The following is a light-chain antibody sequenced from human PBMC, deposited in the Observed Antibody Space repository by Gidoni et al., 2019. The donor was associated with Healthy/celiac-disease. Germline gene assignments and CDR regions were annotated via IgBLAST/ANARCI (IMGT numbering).Light chain of an antibody. CDR1: SLRSYY. CDR3: NSRDSSGNHVV. Sequence: SSELTQDPAVSVALGQTVRITCQGDSLRSYYASWYQQKPGQAPVLVIYGKNNRPSGIPHRFSGSSSGGTASFTITGAQAEDEADYYCNSRDSSGNHVVFGGGTKLTVL. V-gene: IGLV3-19*01. CDR2: GKN. J-gene: IGLJ2*01.